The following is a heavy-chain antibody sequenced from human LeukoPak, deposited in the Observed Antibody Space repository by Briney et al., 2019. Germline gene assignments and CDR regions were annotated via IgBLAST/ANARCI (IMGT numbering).Heavy chain of an antibody. J-gene: IGHJ4*02. CDR1: GFTFSDYY. V-gene: IGHV3-7*01. CDR3: ARVEDYDILTGFDY. Sequence: GGSLRLSCAASGFTFSDYYMSWIRQAPGKGLEWVANIKQDGREKYSVDSVKGRFTISRDNAKNSLYLQMNSLRAEDTAVYYCARVEDYDILTGFDYWSQGTLVTVSS. D-gene: IGHD3-9*01. CDR2: IKQDGREK.